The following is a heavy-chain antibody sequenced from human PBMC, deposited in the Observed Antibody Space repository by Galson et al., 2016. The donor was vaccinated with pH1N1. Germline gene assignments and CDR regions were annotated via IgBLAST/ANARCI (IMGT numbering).Heavy chain of an antibody. D-gene: IGHD3-3*01. CDR3: ASNFWLSGSGRHFDF. J-gene: IGHJ4*02. V-gene: IGHV3-30*03. CDR1: GFTFSRYG. Sequence: SLRLSCAASGFTFSRYGMHWVRQAPGKGLEWVAVISYDGSNNYYADSVKGRFTISRDKAKNTLYLQMHSLRAEDTAVYYCASNFWLSGSGRHFDFWGQGTLVTVSS. CDR2: ISYDGSNN.